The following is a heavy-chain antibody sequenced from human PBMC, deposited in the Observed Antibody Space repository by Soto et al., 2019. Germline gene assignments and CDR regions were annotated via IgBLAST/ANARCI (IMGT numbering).Heavy chain of an antibody. V-gene: IGHV4-59*08. Sequence: PSETLSLTCTVSGGSISSYYWSWIRQPPGKGLEWIGYFYYSGSTNYYPSLKSRVTISVDTSKNQFSLKLSSVTAADTAVYYCARHPRRTAMGPNFDYWGQGTLVTVSS. CDR2: FYYSGST. CDR3: ARHPRRTAMGPNFDY. D-gene: IGHD5-18*01. J-gene: IGHJ4*02. CDR1: GGSISSYY.